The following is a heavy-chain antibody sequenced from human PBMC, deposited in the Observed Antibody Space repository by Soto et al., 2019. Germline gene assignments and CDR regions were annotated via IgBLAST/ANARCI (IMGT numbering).Heavy chain of an antibody. Sequence: PGEFLKNPCSGAWGNLASHCISRVRQMPREGLGWRGRIDSSDSYTNYSPSFQGHVTISADKSISTAYLQWSSLKASDTAMYYCATLVVPAAKDKDGSVAFDIWGQGTMVTVSS. J-gene: IGHJ3*02. CDR3: ATLVVPAAKDKDGSVAFDI. CDR1: WGNLASHC. CDR2: IDSSDSYT. D-gene: IGHD2-2*01. V-gene: IGHV5-10-1*01.